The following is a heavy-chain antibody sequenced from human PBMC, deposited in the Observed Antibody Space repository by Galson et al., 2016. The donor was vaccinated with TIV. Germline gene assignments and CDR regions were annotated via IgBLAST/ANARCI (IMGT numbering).Heavy chain of an antibody. CDR3: ARDRGLSGYYFDY. Sequence: SLRLSCAGAGFIFEDYAMNWVRQVPGKGLEWVSYINWYSDTIRYAESVKGRFTISRDNAKNSLYLQMDSLRPEDTAFYFCARDRGLSGYYFDYWGQGTLVTVSS. J-gene: IGHJ4*02. CDR1: GFIFEDYA. D-gene: IGHD2-2*03. V-gene: IGHV3-9*01. CDR2: INWYSDTI.